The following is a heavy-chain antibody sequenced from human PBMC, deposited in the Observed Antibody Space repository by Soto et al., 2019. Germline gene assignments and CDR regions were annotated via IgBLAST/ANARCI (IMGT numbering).Heavy chain of an antibody. Sequence: SETLSLTCAVYCGSFSRYYWSWIRQPPWKGLEWIGEINHSGSTNYNPSLKSRGTISVDTSKNQFSLKLSSVTAPHTAVYDCARGRGVAVTDAIFGYFGMDVWGEGTKVTVSS. CDR3: ARGRGVAVTDAIFGYFGMDV. CDR2: INHSGST. V-gene: IGHV4-34*01. J-gene: IGHJ6*01. D-gene: IGHD2-8*01. CDR1: CGSFSRYY.